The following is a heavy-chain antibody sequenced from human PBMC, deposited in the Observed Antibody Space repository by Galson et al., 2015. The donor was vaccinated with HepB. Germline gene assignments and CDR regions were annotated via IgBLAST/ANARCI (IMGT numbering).Heavy chain of an antibody. CDR3: ARGENGDYDYYYYGMDV. CDR2: ISSSSSYI. CDR1: GFTFSSYS. D-gene: IGHD4-17*01. Sequence: SLRLSCAASGFTFSSYSMNWVRQAPGKGLEWVSSISSSSSYIYYADSVKGRFTISRDNAKNSLYLQMNSLRAEDTAVYYCARGENGDYDYYYYGMDVWGQGTTVTVSS. V-gene: IGHV3-21*01. J-gene: IGHJ6*02.